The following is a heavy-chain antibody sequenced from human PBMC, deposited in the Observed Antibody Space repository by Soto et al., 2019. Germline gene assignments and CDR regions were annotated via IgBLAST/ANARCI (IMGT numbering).Heavy chain of an antibody. Sequence: EVQLVESGGGLVQSGGSLGLSCGASGFSFSSYWMSWVRQAPGKGLEWVANMNQGGSEINYVDSVRGRFTISRDNAKNLLYLQMNSLRVEDTAVYHCARDRGYSTFDIWGQGTMVTVSS. CDR3: ARDRGYSTFDI. CDR1: GFSFSSYW. J-gene: IGHJ3*02. D-gene: IGHD2-2*01. V-gene: IGHV3-7*01. CDR2: MNQGGSEI.